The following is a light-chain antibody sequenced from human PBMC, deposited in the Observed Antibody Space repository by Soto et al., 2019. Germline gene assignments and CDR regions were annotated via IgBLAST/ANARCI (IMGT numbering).Light chain of an antibody. CDR3: ATWDTSLSAGV. J-gene: IGLJ1*01. CDR2: ENN. Sequence: QSVLTQPPSVSAAPGQKVTVSCSGSGSNIENNFVSWYRQLPGTAPKLLIYENNRRPSGIPDRFSGSKSGTSATLDIAGLETGDEADYYCATWDTSLSAGVFGTGTKVTVL. V-gene: IGLV1-51*02. CDR1: GSNIENNF.